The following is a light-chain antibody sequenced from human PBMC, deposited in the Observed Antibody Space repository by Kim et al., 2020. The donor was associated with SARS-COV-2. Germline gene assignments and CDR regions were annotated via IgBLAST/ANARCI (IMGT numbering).Light chain of an antibody. CDR2: GKN. Sequence: SSELTQDPAVSVALGQTVRITCQGDSLRSYYATWYQQKPGQAPILVIYGKNNRPSGIPDRFSGCSSGNTASLTITGTQAGDKADYYCNSRDSNDNVVFGGGTQLTVL. CDR1: SLRSYY. V-gene: IGLV3-19*01. J-gene: IGLJ2*01. CDR3: NSRDSNDNVV.